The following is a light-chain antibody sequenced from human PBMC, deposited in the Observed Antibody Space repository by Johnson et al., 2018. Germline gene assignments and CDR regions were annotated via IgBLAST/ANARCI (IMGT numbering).Light chain of an antibody. CDR2: ENN. CDR1: SSNIGNNY. V-gene: IGLV1-51*02. J-gene: IGLJ1*01. Sequence: QSVLTQPPSVSAAPGRKVTISCSGSSSNIGNNYVSWYQQLPGTAPKLLIYENNKRPSGIPDRFSGSKSGTSATLGITGLQTGDEADYYCGTWDSSLSAGNGSGPGTKVPVL. CDR3: GTWDSSLSAGNG.